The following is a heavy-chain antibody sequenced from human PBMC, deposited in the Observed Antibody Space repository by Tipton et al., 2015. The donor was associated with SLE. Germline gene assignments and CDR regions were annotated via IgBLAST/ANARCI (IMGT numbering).Heavy chain of an antibody. CDR1: GFTFDDYA. CDR2: ISWDSSNM. V-gene: IGHV3-9*01. Sequence: SLRLSCAASGFTFDDYAMHWVRQAPGKGMEWVSGISWDSSNMGYGDSVKSRFTISRDSAKNSLYLQMNSVREEDTAFYYCARRFSGAAFDYWGQGTLVTVSS. J-gene: IGHJ4*02. D-gene: IGHD6-19*01. CDR3: ARRFSGAAFDY.